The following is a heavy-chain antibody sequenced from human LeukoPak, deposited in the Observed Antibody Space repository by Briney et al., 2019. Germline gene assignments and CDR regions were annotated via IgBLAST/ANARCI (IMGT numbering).Heavy chain of an antibody. CDR1: GYSISSGYY. V-gene: IGHV4-38-2*01. Sequence: SETLSLTCSVSGYSISSGYYWGWIRQPPGKGLEWIGSIYHSGSTYYNPSLKSRVTISVDTSKNQFSLKLSSVTAADTAVYYCARHSNWNAGVDYFDPWGQGTLVTVSS. J-gene: IGHJ5*02. CDR2: IYHSGST. CDR3: ARHSNWNAGVDYFDP. D-gene: IGHD1-20*01.